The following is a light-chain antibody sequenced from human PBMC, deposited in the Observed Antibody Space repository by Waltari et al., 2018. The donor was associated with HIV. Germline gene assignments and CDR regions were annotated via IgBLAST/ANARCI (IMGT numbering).Light chain of an antibody. V-gene: IGKV3D-15*01. J-gene: IGKJ1*01. CDR1: QRISRD. Sequence: EVVMTQSPGTLSVLTGEGVTLSCRASQRISRDLAWYQQKPGRPPRLIIFAASSRATGTPARFSGSGSGTDFTLSINSMQSEDFAVYSCQQYNVWPRTFGQGTKVEVK. CDR3: QQYNVWPRT. CDR2: AAS.